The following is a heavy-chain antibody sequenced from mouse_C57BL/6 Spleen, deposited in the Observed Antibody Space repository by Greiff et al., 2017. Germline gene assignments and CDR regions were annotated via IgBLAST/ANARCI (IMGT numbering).Heavy chain of an antibody. Sequence: QVQLKESGAELVKPGASVKLSCKASGYTFTSYWMHWVKQRPGQGLEWIGMIHPNSGSTNYNEKFKSKATLTVDKSSSTAYMQLSSLTSEDSAVYYCARYYDYDWFAYWGQGTLVTVSA. J-gene: IGHJ3*01. CDR3: ARYYDYDWFAY. V-gene: IGHV1-64*01. CDR1: GYTFTSYW. D-gene: IGHD2-4*01. CDR2: IHPNSGST.